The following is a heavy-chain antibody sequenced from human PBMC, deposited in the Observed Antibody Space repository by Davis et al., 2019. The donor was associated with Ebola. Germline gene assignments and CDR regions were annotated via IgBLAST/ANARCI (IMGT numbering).Heavy chain of an antibody. V-gene: IGHV4-39*07. CDR1: GDSISSSSYY. J-gene: IGHJ3*02. Sequence: SETLSLTCTVSGDSISSSSYYWGWIRQPPGKGLEWIGSIYHSGSTSSNPSLKSRVTISVDTSKNQFSLKLSSVTAADTAVYYCARVAGTAAFDIWGQGTMVTVSS. CDR2: IYHSGST. D-gene: IGHD6-19*01. CDR3: ARVAGTAAFDI.